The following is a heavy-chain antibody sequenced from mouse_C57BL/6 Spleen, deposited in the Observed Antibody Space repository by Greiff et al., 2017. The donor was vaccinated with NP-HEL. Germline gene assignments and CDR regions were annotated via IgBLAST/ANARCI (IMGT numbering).Heavy chain of an antibody. V-gene: IGHV1-22*01. CDR2: INPNNGGT. Sequence: EVQLQQSGPELVKPGASVKMSCKASGYTFTDYNMHWVKQSHGKSLEWIGSINPNNGGTSYNQKFKGKATLTVNKSSSTAYMELRSLTSEDSAVYYCARRYDYGLWFAYWGQGTLVTVSA. CDR1: GYTFTDYN. J-gene: IGHJ3*01. D-gene: IGHD2-4*01. CDR3: ARRYDYGLWFAY.